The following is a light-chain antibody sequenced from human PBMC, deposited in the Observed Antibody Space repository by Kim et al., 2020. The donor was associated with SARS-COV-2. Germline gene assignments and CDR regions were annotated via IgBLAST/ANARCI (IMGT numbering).Light chain of an antibody. Sequence: SYELTQPPSVSVSPGQTASVTCSGDKLEDKYSSWYQQKPGQSPVLVIYQDTKLPSGIPDRFSASISGNTATLTISGTQPLDEADYYCQTWDKTTAVFGGGTKVTVL. CDR3: QTWDKTTAV. V-gene: IGLV3-1*01. CDR2: QDT. CDR1: KLEDKY. J-gene: IGLJ3*02.